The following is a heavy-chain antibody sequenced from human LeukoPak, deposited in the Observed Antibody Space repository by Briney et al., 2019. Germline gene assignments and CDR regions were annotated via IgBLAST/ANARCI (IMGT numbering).Heavy chain of an antibody. CDR3: AREITAPTKFDY. Sequence: PGGSLRLSRAASGFTFSSYAMHWVRQAPGKGLEWVAVISYDGSNKYYADSVKGRFTISRDNSKNTLYLQMNSLRAEDTAVYYCAREITAPTKFDYWGQGTLVTVSS. D-gene: IGHD3-10*01. CDR2: ISYDGSNK. J-gene: IGHJ4*02. CDR1: GFTFSSYA. V-gene: IGHV3-30-3*01.